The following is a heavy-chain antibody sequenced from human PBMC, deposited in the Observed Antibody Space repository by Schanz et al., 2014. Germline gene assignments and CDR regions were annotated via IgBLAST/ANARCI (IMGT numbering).Heavy chain of an antibody. CDR2: INPNSGAA. V-gene: IGHV1-2*06. Sequence: QVQLVQSEAEVKKPGSSVKVSCKASGYTFTGYHMHWVRQAPGQGLEWMGRINPNSGAANYAQKFQGRVTLTRDTSRSTAYMELSSLTSEDTAVHYCARGRGFYDYWGQGTLVTVTS. J-gene: IGHJ4*02. D-gene: IGHD3-10*01. CDR3: ARGRGFYDY. CDR1: GYTFTGYH.